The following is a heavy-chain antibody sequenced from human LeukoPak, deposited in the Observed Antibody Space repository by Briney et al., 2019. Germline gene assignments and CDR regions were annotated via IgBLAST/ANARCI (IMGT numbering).Heavy chain of an antibody. J-gene: IGHJ4*02. CDR1: GFTFSSYS. Sequence: GGSLRLSCAASGFTFSSYSMNWVRQAPGKGLEWVSYISSSSSTIYYADSVKGRFTISRDNAKNSLYLQMNSLRAEDTAVHYCARDSYGSGRRIDDYWGQGTLVTVSS. V-gene: IGHV3-48*01. D-gene: IGHD3-10*01. CDR3: ARDSYGSGRRIDDY. CDR2: ISSSSSTI.